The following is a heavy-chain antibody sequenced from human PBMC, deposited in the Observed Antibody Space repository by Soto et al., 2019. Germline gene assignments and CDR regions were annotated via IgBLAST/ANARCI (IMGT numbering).Heavy chain of an antibody. CDR2: IYPADSDS. J-gene: IGHJ6*02. V-gene: IGHV5-51*01. CDR1: GYSFSSYW. Sequence: PGESLKISCKGSGYSFSSYWIGWVRQMPGKGLEWMGIIYPADSDSRYSPSFQGQVTISADKSISTAYLQSSLLKASDTAMYYCARHNDYYYGMDVWGQGTTVTVSS. CDR3: ARHNDYYYGMDV.